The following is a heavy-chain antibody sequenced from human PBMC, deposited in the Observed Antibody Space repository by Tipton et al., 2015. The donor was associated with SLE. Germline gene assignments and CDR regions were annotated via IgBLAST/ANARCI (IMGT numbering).Heavy chain of an antibody. D-gene: IGHD2-2*01. CDR2: IYTSGST. CDR3: ARKASCTRSSCSGFDP. CDR1: GDSISSAPSSGSYY. V-gene: IGHV4-61*02. Sequence: TLSLTCTVSGDSISSAPSSGSYYWNWIRQPAGKGLEWIGRIYTSGSTNSNPSLKSRLTISVDTSKNQFSLKLTSVTAADTAVYYCARKASCTRSSCSGFDPWGQGTLVTVSS. J-gene: IGHJ5*02.